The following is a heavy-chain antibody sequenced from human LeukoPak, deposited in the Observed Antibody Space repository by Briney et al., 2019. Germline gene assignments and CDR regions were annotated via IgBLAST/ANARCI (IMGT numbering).Heavy chain of an antibody. CDR2: LSYTGKT. J-gene: IGHJ4*02. CDR3: SEGYFEPFDH. V-gene: IGHV4-59*02. CDR1: GASVSSSH. D-gene: IGHD2/OR15-2a*01. Sequence: PSETLSLTCVVSGASVSSSHWNWIRQVPGKGLEWIGCLSYTGKTDYNPSFTSRVTISLDTSKNQVSLKLRSVTAADTAVYYCSEGYFEPFDHGGQGTLVSVS.